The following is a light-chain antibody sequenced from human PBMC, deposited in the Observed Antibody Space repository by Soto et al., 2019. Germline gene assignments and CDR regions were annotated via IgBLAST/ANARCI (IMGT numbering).Light chain of an antibody. J-gene: IGLJ3*02. Sequence: QSVLTQPPSASGTPGQRVTISWSGSSSNIESNIVNWYQQVPGTAPKLLIYSNSRRPSGVPDRFSGSKSGTSASLAIGGLQSEDEADYYCATWDDRLNDWVFGGGTKLTVL. CDR3: ATWDDRLNDWV. CDR2: SNS. V-gene: IGLV1-44*01. CDR1: SSNIESNI.